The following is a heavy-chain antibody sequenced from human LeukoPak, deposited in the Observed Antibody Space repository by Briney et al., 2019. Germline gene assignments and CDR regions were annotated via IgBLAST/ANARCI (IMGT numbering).Heavy chain of an antibody. CDR3: TRQRGWDYFDN. J-gene: IGHJ4*02. CDR2: IKQLGSEK. V-gene: IGHV3-7*01. D-gene: IGHD1-1*01. CDR1: GFTFSTYW. Sequence: GGSLRLSCAASGFTFSTYWMSWVRQSPGKGLEGVANIKQLGSEKYYEDSVKGRFTISREDAKNSLSLQMNSLTGEDTAVYYCTRQRGWDYFDNWGQGTLVIVSS.